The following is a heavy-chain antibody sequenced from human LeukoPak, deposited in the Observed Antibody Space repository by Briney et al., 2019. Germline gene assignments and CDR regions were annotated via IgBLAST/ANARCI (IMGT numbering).Heavy chain of an antibody. D-gene: IGHD1-26*01. CDR2: INHSGST. J-gene: IGHJ4*02. V-gene: IGHV4-34*01. CDR1: GGSFSGYY. CDR3: ARVRGSFLFDY. Sequence: SETLSLTCAVYGGSFSGYYWSWIRQPPGKGLEWIGEINHSGSTNYNPSLKSRVTISVDTSKNQLSLKLSSVTAADTAVYYCARVRGSFLFDYWGQGTLVTVSS.